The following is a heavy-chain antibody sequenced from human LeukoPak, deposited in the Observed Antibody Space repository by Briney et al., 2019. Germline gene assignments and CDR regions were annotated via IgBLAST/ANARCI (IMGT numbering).Heavy chain of an antibody. CDR2: IYSGGST. J-gene: IGHJ4*02. V-gene: IGHV3-66*01. Sequence: GGSLRLSCAASGFTFSSYAMSWVRQAPGKGLEWVSVIYSGGSTYYADSVKGRFTISRDYSKNTLYLQMNSLRVEDTAEYYCATRYSSSWYLDYWGQGTLVTVSS. CDR3: ATRYSSSWYLDY. D-gene: IGHD6-13*01. CDR1: GFTFSSYA.